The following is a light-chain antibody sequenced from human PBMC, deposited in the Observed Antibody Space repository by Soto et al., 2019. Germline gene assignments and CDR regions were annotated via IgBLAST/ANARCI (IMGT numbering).Light chain of an antibody. CDR1: QSFSSRY. J-gene: IGKJ2*01. Sequence: EIVLTQSPGTLSLSPGERATLSCRASQSFSSRYLAWYQQKPGQAPRLLIHGASSRATGIPDRFSGSGSGAVFTLTISRLEPEDFAVYYCQQYGSSPYTFGQGTKLEIK. CDR3: QQYGSSPYT. V-gene: IGKV3-20*01. CDR2: GAS.